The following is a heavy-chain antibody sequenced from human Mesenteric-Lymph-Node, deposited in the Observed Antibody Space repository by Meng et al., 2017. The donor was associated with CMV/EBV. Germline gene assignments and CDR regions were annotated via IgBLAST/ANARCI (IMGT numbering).Heavy chain of an antibody. Sequence: GESLKISCAASGFTFADYAMSWVRQAPGKGLEWVSGINWNGDTAGYSDSVKGRFTISRDNSKNTLYLQMNSLRAEDTAVYYCARDRYSGYGYYYGMDVWGQGTTVTVSS. D-gene: IGHD5-12*01. CDR3: ARDRYSGYGYYYGMDV. J-gene: IGHJ6*02. V-gene: IGHV3-20*04. CDR1: GFTFADYA. CDR2: INWNGDTA.